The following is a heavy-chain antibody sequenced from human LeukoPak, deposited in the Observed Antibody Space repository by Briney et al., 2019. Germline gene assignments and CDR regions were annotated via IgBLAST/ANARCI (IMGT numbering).Heavy chain of an antibody. CDR2: IRSEANNDAT. J-gene: IGHJ4*02. D-gene: IGHD2/OR15-2a*01. CDR3: TRLSTSQITDY. V-gene: IGHV3-73*01. Sequence: GGSLRLSCAASGFTLSGSTMHWVRQACGKGLEWVGRIRSEANNDATEYAASVKGRFTISRNDSQNTAYLQMNSLKTDDTAVYYCTRLSTSQITDYWGQGTLVTVSS. CDR1: GFTLSGST.